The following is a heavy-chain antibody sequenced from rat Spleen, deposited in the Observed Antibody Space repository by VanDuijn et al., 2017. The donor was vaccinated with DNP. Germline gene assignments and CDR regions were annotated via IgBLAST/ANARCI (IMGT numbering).Heavy chain of an antibody. CDR2: ISYDGGTT. D-gene: IGHD1-2*01. V-gene: IGHV5-22*01. CDR3: ARWYYSSYIYGYFDY. CDR1: GFTFGDFN. Sequence: EVQLVESGGGLVQPGRSLKLSCTASGFTFGDFNMAWVRQAPTKGLELVTFISYDGGTTYYGDSVKGRFTISRDNAKSTLYLQMNSLRSEDMATYYCARWYYSSYIYGYFDYWGQGVMVTVSS. J-gene: IGHJ2*01.